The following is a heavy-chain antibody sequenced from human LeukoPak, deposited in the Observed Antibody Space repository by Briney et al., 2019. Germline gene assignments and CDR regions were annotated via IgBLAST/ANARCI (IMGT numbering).Heavy chain of an antibody. D-gene: IGHD5-24*01. J-gene: IGHJ4*02. CDR3: ARVETRDGYNYGYFDY. V-gene: IGHV4-59*01. CDR1: GGSISSYY. Sequence: SETLSLTCTVSGGSISSYYCSWIRQPPGKGLEWIGYIYYSGSTNYNPSLKSRVTISVDTSKNQFSLKLSSVTAADTAVYYCARVETRDGYNYGYFDYWGQGTLVTVSP. CDR2: IYYSGST.